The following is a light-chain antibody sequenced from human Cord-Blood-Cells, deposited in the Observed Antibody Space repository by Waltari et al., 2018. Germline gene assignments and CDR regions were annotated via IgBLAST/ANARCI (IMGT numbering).Light chain of an antibody. V-gene: IGKV1-8*01. CDR1: QGISSS. Sequence: AIRMTQTPSSFSASTGDRVTITCPASQGISSSLAWYQQKPRKARKLLNYAASTLHSGVPWSCSGSGAGADFTLTISSLQSEDVATYSCQHYYSYPYTFGQGTKLEIK. J-gene: IGKJ2*01. CDR3: QHYYSYPYT. CDR2: AAS.